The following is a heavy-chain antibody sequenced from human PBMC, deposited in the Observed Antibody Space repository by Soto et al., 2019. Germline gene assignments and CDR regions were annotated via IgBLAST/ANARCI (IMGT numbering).Heavy chain of an antibody. Sequence: QGHLVQSEAEVKKSGASVKVSCKASDYTFTRYGISWVRQAPGQGLEWMGWISGYNGDTNYAQKFQGRVSMTIDTSTTTAYMELRSLRSDDTDVYYCAKNGQPPYYYYGLDVWGQGTKVTVSS. CDR2: ISGYNGDT. CDR3: AKNGQPPYYYYGLDV. D-gene: IGHD2-8*01. J-gene: IGHJ6*02. V-gene: IGHV1-18*01. CDR1: DYTFTRYG.